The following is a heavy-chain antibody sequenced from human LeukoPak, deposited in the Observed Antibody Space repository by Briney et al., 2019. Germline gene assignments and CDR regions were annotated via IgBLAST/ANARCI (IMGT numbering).Heavy chain of an antibody. D-gene: IGHD3/OR15-3a*01. V-gene: IGHV1-24*01. CDR1: GYSVMELS. CDR2: FDPEDGET. J-gene: IGHJ3*02. Sequence: ASVKVSCKVSGYSVMELSMHWVRQAPGKGLEWVGGFDPEDGETIYAQKFQGRVTMTEDTSTDTAYMELSSLRSEDTAVCYCATPGPDWGDAFDIWGQGTMVTVSS. CDR3: ATPGPDWGDAFDI.